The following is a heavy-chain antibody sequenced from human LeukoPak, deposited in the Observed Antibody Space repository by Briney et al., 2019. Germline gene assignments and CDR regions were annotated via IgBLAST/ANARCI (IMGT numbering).Heavy chain of an antibody. CDR3: AKSVPTRGWYFDL. CDR1: GFTFSNYS. J-gene: IGHJ2*01. V-gene: IGHV3-23*01. CDR2: ISGSGAGT. Sequence: GGSLRLSCAASGFTFSNYSMSWIRQAPGKGLEWVSGISGSGAGTYYADSVKGRFTISRDNSKTTLYLQMNSLRAEDTAVYYRAKSVPTRGWYFDLWGRGTLVTVSS.